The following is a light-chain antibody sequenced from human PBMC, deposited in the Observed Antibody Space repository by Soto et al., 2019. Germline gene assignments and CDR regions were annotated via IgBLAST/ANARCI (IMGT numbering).Light chain of an antibody. CDR2: KVN. Sequence: QSVLTQPPSASGSPGQSVTISCTGTGSDIGGYNFVSWYQQRPGKVPKLIIYKVNKRPSGVPDRFSGSKSGNTASLTVSGLQADDEADYYCSSYAGTNNRYVFGTGTKLTVL. CDR1: GSDIGGYNF. J-gene: IGLJ1*01. V-gene: IGLV2-8*01. CDR3: SSYAGTNNRYV.